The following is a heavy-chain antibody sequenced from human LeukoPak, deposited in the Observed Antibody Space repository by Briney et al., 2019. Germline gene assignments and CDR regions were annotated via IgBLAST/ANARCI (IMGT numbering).Heavy chain of an antibody. CDR2: IYYSGST. V-gene: IGHV4-59*08. J-gene: IGHJ4*02. CDR1: GGSISSYY. D-gene: IGHD6-19*01. CDR3: ARHEYAVAGIFDY. Sequence: SETLSLTCTVSGGSISSYYWSWTRQPPGKGLEWIGYIYYSGSTNYNPSLKSRVTISVDTSKNQFSLKLSSVTAADTAVYYCARHEYAVAGIFDYWGRGTLVTVSS.